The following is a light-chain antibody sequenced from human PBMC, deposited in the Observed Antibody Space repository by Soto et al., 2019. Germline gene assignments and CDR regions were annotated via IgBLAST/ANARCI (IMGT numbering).Light chain of an antibody. CDR2: DAS. J-gene: IGKJ1*01. CDR3: QQYGSSPWT. V-gene: IGKV3-20*01. CDR1: QSVSSY. Sequence: EIVLTHSPATLSLSPCERATLSFRASQSVSSYLAWYQQKPGQAPRLLIFDASNRATGIPARFSGSGSGTDFTLTINRLEPEDFAVYYCQQYGSSPWTFGQGTKVDIK.